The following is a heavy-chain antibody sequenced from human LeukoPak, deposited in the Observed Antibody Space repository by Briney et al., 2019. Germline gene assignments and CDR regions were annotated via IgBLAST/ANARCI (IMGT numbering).Heavy chain of an antibody. J-gene: IGHJ4*02. V-gene: IGHV4-59*01. CDR3: ARGIDYYYDSSGYGSIYYFDY. D-gene: IGHD3-22*01. CDR2: IYYSGST. CDR1: GGSISSYY. Sequence: NPSETLSLTCAVSGGSISSYYWSWIRQPPGKGLEWIGYIYYSGSTNYNPSLKSRVTISVDTSKNQFSLKLSSVTAADTAVYYCARGIDYYYDSSGYGSIYYFDYWGQGTLVTVSS.